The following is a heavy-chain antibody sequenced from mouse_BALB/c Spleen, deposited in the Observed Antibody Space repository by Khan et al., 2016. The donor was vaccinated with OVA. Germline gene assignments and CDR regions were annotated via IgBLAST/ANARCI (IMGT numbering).Heavy chain of an antibody. CDR2: IRYSGST. J-gene: IGHJ2*01. CDR1: GYSITSGYG. D-gene: IGHD1-1*01. V-gene: IGHV3-1*02. Sequence: EVKLEESGPGLVKPSQSLSLTCTVTGYSITSGYGRNWIRQFPGNKLEWMGYIRYSGSTNYNPSFKSRITITRDTSKNQFFLQLNSVTTEDTATYYCAKTGRIKYWGQGTTLTVSS. CDR3: AKTGRIKY.